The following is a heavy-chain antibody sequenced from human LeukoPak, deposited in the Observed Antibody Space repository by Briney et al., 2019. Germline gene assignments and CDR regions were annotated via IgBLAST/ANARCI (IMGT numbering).Heavy chain of an antibody. CDR3: ARDLAASAGEGFTDY. J-gene: IGHJ4*02. CDR2: ISSSGSPI. CDR1: GFTFSDYY. V-gene: IGHV3-11*04. Sequence: GGSLRLSCAASGFTFSDYYMTWIRQAPGKGLEWVSYISSSGSPIYYADSVKGRFTISRDNAKNSLYLQLNSLRAEDTAVYYCARDLAASAGEGFTDYWGQGTLVTVSS.